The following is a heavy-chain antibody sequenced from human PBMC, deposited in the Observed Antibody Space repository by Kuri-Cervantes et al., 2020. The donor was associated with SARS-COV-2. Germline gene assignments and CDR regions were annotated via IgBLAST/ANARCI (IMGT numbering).Heavy chain of an antibody. D-gene: IGHD5-18*01. J-gene: IGHJ4*02. Sequence: GESLKISCAASGFTFSSYAMSWVRQAPGKGLEWVSAISGSGGSTYYADSVKGRFTISRDNSKNTLYLQMNSLRAEDTAVYYCAKNGYSYGYCDYWGQGTLVTVSS. CDR2: ISGSGGST. CDR3: AKNGYSYGYCDY. V-gene: IGHV3-23*01. CDR1: GFTFSSYA.